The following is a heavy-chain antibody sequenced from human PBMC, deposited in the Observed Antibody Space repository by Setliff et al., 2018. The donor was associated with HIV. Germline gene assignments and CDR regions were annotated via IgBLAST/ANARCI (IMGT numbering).Heavy chain of an antibody. V-gene: IGHV3-21*01. CDR2: ISSSGKYI. Sequence: GGSLRLSCTASGFTFSIYSMNWVRQAPGKGLEWVSSISSSGKYIYYADSVKGRFTIYRGNAKNSLYLQMNSLRAEDTAVYYCARVVGGNLYPSAFDIWGQGTMVTVSS. J-gene: IGHJ3*02. CDR3: ARVVGGNLYPSAFDI. D-gene: IGHD4-4*01. CDR1: GFTFSIYS.